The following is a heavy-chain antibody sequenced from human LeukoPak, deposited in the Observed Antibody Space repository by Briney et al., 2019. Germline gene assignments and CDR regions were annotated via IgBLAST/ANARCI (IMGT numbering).Heavy chain of an antibody. Sequence: VASVKVSCKAFGYTFTSNYMHWVRQAPGQGPEWMGVISPSGGSTTYAQKFQGRVTLTRDMSTSTDYLELSSLRSEDTAVYYCARGRVSGSYQTGDYYYYMDVWGKGTTVTISS. D-gene: IGHD1-26*01. V-gene: IGHV1-46*01. CDR2: ISPSGGST. J-gene: IGHJ6*03. CDR3: ARGRVSGSYQTGDYYYYMDV. CDR1: GYTFTSNY.